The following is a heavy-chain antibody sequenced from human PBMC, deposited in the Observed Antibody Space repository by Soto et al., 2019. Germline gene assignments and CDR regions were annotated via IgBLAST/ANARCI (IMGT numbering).Heavy chain of an antibody. CDR3: ARGPEIQLWLHYFDY. D-gene: IGHD5-18*01. CDR2: ISTYNGNT. V-gene: IGHV1-18*01. J-gene: IGHJ4*02. Sequence: ASVKVSCQASGYTFTSYGISWVRQAPGQGLEWMGWISTYNGNTNYAQKLQGRVTMTTDTSTSTAYMELRSLRSDDTAVYYCARGPEIQLWLHYFDYWGQGTLVTVSS. CDR1: GYTFTSYG.